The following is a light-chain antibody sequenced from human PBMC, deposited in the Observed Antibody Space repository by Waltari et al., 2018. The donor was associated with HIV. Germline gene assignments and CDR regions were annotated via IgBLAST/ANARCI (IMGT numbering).Light chain of an antibody. V-gene: IGLV2-11*01. CDR3: CSYAGSSYV. CDR2: DVS. CDR1: SSDGVAYNY. Sequence: QSALTQPRSVSGSPGQSVTISCTGTSSDGVAYNYVSWYQQHPGKVPKLMIYDVSKRPSGVPDRFSGSKSGNTASLTISGLQAEDEADYYCCSYAGSSYVFGTGTKVTVL. J-gene: IGLJ1*01.